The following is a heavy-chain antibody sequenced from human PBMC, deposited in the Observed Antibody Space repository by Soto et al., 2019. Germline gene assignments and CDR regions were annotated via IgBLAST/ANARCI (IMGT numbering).Heavy chain of an antibody. CDR2: IYYAGST. CDR1: GGSLSNYY. D-gene: IGHD3-22*01. Sequence: QVQLQESGPGLVKPSETLSLTCTVSGGSLSNYYWSWTRQPPGKGLEWIGYIYYAGSTTYSPSLNSRVTISLDTSTNPFSLTLDSVTAADTAVYYCARIGGYYQALDSWGQGTLVTVSS. V-gene: IGHV4-59*08. CDR3: ARIGGYYQALDS. J-gene: IGHJ4*02.